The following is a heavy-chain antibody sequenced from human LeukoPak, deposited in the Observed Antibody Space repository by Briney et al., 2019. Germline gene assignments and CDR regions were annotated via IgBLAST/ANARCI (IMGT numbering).Heavy chain of an antibody. CDR2: IGSNGGST. Sequence: GGSLRLSCAASGFXFSSYTMHWVRQAPGKGLEHVSAIGSNGGSTYHANSVKGRFIITRDNSKNTLYLQMGSLRAEDMAVYYCARTIAVAVAFDHWGQGTLVTVSS. V-gene: IGHV3-64*01. CDR3: ARTIAVAVAFDH. J-gene: IGHJ4*02. D-gene: IGHD6-19*01. CDR1: GFXFSSYT.